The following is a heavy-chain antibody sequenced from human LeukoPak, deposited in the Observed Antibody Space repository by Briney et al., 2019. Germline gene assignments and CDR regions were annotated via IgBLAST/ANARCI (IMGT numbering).Heavy chain of an antibody. Sequence: NPSETLSLTCTVSGDSITNYYWGWIRQPPGKGLEWIGHIYYSGSTNFNPSLKSRVTLSVDTSKNQFSLKLTSVTAADTAVYYCARATYHYDSSGPALENWGQGTLVTVSS. CDR2: IYYSGST. CDR3: ARATYHYDSSGPALEN. V-gene: IGHV4-59*01. J-gene: IGHJ4*02. D-gene: IGHD3-22*01. CDR1: GDSITNYY.